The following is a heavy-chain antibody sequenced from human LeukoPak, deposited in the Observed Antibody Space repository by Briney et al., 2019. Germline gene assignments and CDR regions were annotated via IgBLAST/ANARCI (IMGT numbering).Heavy chain of an antibody. CDR3: AREYSSGWYVAYYYYYYMDV. D-gene: IGHD6-19*01. CDR1: GFTVSSNS. CDR2: ISYDGSNK. V-gene: IGHV3-30*04. J-gene: IGHJ6*03. Sequence: PGGSLRLSCAASGFTVSSNSMSWVRQAPGKGLEWVAVISYDGSNKYYADSVKGRFTISRDNSKNTLYLQMNSLRAEDTAVYYCAREYSSGWYVAYYYYYYMDVWGKGTTVTVSS.